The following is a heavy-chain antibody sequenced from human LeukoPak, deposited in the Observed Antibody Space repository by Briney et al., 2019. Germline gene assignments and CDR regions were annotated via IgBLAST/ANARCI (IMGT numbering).Heavy chain of an antibody. CDR3: TREAVVTWALDY. V-gene: IGHV3-49*04. Sequence: PGGSLRLSCTASGFTFGDYAMSWVRQAPGKGLEWVGFIRSKAYGGTTEYAASVKGRFTISRDDSKSIAYLQMNSLKTEDTAVYYCTREAVVTWALDYWGQGTLVTVSS. J-gene: IGHJ4*02. D-gene: IGHD4-23*01. CDR2: IRSKAYGGTT. CDR1: GFTFGDYA.